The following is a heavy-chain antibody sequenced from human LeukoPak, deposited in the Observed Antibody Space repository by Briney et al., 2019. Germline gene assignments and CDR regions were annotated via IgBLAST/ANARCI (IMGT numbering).Heavy chain of an antibody. Sequence: SETLSLTCTVSGGSIGTYYWTWIRQPPGKGLEWIGYIFYSGSTYYNPSLRSRVTISVDTSKNQFSLRLSPVTAADTAVYYCARGKNGGSGSESYIFDYWGQGTLVTVSS. CDR2: IFYSGST. V-gene: IGHV4-59*01. CDR1: GGSIGTYY. J-gene: IGHJ4*02. D-gene: IGHD3-10*01. CDR3: ARGKNGGSGSESYIFDY.